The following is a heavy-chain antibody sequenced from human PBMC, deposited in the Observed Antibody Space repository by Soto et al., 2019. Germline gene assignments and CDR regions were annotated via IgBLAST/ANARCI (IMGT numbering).Heavy chain of an antibody. J-gene: IGHJ4*02. Sequence: SVKVSCKASGYTFTSYAMHWVRQAPGQRLEWXXXXXXXXXXXKYSQKFQGRVTITRDTSASTAYMELSSLRSEDTAVYYCARDSSGWYFFDYWGQGTLVTVSS. D-gene: IGHD6-19*01. V-gene: IGHV1-3*01. CDR1: GYTFTSYA. CDR3: ARDSSGWYFFDY. CDR2: XXXXXXXX.